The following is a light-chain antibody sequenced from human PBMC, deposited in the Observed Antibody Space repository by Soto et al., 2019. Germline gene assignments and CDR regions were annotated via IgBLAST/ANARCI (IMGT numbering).Light chain of an antibody. Sequence: EIVMTQSPATLSVSPGERATLSCRASQSVSSNLAWYQQKPGQAPRLLINGASTRATGVPARFSGSGSGTEFTLTISSLQYEDSEVYFCQQYHNWQFTLGPGTKVDIK. V-gene: IGKV3-15*01. CDR1: QSVSSN. J-gene: IGKJ3*01. CDR3: QQYHNWQFT. CDR2: GAS.